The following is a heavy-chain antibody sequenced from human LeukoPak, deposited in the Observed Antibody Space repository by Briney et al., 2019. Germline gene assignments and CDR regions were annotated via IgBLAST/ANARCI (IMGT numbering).Heavy chain of an antibody. V-gene: IGHV3-48*03. CDR1: GFTFSGYE. CDR3: ARGQPGPYDILAGYLLAIYY. J-gene: IGHJ4*02. Sequence: GGSVKLSCTASGFTFSGYEMNWVRQAPGKGLEWISYFSSRGSTIYYADSVQGRVTISRDNAKDSLYLQMNSLRAEDTAVYYCARGQPGPYDILAGYLLAIYYWGQGKLVTLSS. CDR2: FSSRGSTI. D-gene: IGHD3-9*01.